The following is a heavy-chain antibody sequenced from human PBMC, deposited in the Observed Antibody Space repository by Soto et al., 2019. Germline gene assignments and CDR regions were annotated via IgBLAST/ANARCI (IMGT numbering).Heavy chain of an antibody. J-gene: IGHJ4*02. D-gene: IGHD1-26*01. CDR2: IIPIFGTA. V-gene: IGHV1-69*06. CDR3: ATVFGGNYNDYFDN. Sequence: SVKVSCKASGGTFSSYAISWVRQAPGQGLEWMGGIIPIFGTANYAQKFQGRVTMTEDTSTDTAYMVLSSLRSDDTAVYYCATVFGGNYNDYFDNWSQGTLVTVSS. CDR1: GGTFSSYA.